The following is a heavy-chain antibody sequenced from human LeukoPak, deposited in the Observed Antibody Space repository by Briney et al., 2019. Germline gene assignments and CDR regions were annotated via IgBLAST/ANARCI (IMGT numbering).Heavy chain of an antibody. V-gene: IGHV3-7*01. CDR1: GFTFSSYW. CDR2: IKQDGSEK. CDR3: ARDFGTYGSGSFDAFDI. J-gene: IGHJ3*02. Sequence: GGSLRLSCAASGFTFSSYWMSWVRQAPGKGLEWVANIKQDGSEKYYVDSVKGRFTISRDNAKNSLYLQMNSLRAEDTAVYYCARDFGTYGSGSFDAFDIWGQGTMVTVSS. D-gene: IGHD3-10*01.